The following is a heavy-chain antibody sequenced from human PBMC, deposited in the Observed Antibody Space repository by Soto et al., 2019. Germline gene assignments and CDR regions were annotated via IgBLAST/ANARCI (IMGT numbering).Heavy chain of an antibody. J-gene: IGHJ3*02. CDR2: ILSDGSKQ. CDR1: RFTFSYYA. CDR3: GRTIAVAGPDAFDR. Sequence: GGSLRLSCAASRFTFSYYAMHWIRQAPGKGLEWMAVILSDGSKQYYAESVKGRFTISRDNSKSTLYLQMNSLRVEDTAVYYCGRTIAVAGPDAFDRWGQGTMVTGSS. D-gene: IGHD6-19*01. V-gene: IGHV3-30-3*01.